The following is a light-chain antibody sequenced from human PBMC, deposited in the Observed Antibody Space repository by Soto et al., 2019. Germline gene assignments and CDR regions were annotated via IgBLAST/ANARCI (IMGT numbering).Light chain of an antibody. Sequence: QSVLTQPASVSVSPGQSITISCTGTSSDVGGYNYVSWYQQHPGKAPKLMIYEDSNRPSGVSNRFSGSKSGNTASLTISGLQAEDEADYYCASYTSSSSYVFGTGTKVTVL. V-gene: IGLV2-14*01. CDR3: ASYTSSSSYV. CDR2: EDS. CDR1: SSDVGGYNY. J-gene: IGLJ1*01.